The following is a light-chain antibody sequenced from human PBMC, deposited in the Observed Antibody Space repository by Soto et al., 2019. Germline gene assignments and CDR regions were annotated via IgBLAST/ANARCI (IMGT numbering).Light chain of an antibody. Sequence: QSVLTQPPSVSGAPGQWVTISCTGSSSNIGAGYDVHWYQQLPGTAPKVLIYGNSNRPSGVPDRLSGSKSGTSASLAITGLQAEDEADYYCQSYDSSLSGYVFGTGTKVTVL. CDR3: QSYDSSLSGYV. V-gene: IGLV1-40*01. CDR1: SSNIGAGYD. CDR2: GNS. J-gene: IGLJ1*01.